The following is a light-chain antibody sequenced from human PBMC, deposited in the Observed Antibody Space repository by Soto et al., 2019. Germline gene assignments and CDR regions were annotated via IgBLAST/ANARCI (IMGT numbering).Light chain of an antibody. J-gene: IGKJ5*01. CDR3: QQYRMSPNS. V-gene: IGKV3-20*01. CDR2: GAS. Sequence: VMTQAKGARPLTTEKRATLSSRASQSVSSYLAWYPQKPGQAPRLLIYGASTRATGIPDRFSGSGSGIDYSITIRGLKPEDCAVYYCQQYRMSPNSFGQGTLLEVK. CDR1: QSVSSY.